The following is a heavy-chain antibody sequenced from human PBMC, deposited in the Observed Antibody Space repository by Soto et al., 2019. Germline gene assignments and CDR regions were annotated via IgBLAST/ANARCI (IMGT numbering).Heavy chain of an antibody. D-gene: IGHD2-15*01. CDR2: ISSSSSTI. J-gene: IGHJ4*02. CDR3: ARDQGYCSGGSCYVAGY. V-gene: IGHV3-48*04. Sequence: PGGSLRLSCAASGFTFSSYSMNWVRQAPGKGLEWVSYISSSSSTIYYADSVKGRFTISRDNAKNTLYLQMNSLRAEDTAVYYCARDQGYCSGGSCYVAGYWGQGTLVTVSS. CDR1: GFTFSSYS.